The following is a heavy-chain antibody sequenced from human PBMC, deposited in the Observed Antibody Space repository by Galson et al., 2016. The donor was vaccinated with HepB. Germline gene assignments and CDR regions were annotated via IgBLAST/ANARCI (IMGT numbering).Heavy chain of an antibody. Sequence: CAISGDSVYNNGAAWVSIRQSPSRGPEWLGRTFYRSTWENHYAGSVKHRITISPDPSRNQFSLNLNSVTPEDPALYYCARAVMLGRGMDVWGQGTTVTFSS. CDR3: ARAVMLGRGMDV. CDR2: TFYRSTWEN. V-gene: IGHV6-1*01. CDR1: GDSVYNNGAA. J-gene: IGHJ6*02. D-gene: IGHD2-8*01.